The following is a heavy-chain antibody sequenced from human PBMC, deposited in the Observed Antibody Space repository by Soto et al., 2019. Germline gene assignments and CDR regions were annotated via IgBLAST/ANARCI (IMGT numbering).Heavy chain of an antibody. D-gene: IGHD5-18*01. CDR1: GFTFNSYG. Sequence: PGGSLRLSCAASGFTFNSYGMHWVRQAPGKGLEWVAVISYDGSNKYYADSVKGRFTISRDNSKNTLYLQMNSLRAEDTALYYFTKVMRDTAMFTTHYYYWMDMVGPGTTVTIFS. J-gene: IGHJ6*02. V-gene: IGHV3-30*18. CDR3: TKVMRDTAMFTTHYYYWMDM. CDR2: ISYDGSNK.